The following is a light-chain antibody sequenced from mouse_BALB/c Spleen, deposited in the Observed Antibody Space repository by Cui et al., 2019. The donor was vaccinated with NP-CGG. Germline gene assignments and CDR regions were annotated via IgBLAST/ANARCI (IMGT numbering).Light chain of an antibody. J-gene: IGLJ1*01. CDR2: GTN. V-gene: IGLV1*01. CDR1: IGAVTTSNY. CDR3: ALWYSNHWV. Sequence: HAVLTQFSALTTSPGKTVTLTCRSSIGAVTTSNYANWVQEKPDHLFTGLIGGTNNRAPGVPARFSGSLIGDKAALTITGAQTEDEAIYFCALWYSNHWVFGGGTKLTVL.